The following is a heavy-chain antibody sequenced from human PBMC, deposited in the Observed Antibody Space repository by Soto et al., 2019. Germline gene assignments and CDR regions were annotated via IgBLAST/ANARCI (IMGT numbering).Heavy chain of an antibody. CDR2: IIPIFGTA. CDR3: ARDRDYYGSGSYGGMDV. D-gene: IGHD3-10*01. CDR1: GGTFSSYA. V-gene: IGHV1-69*01. J-gene: IGHJ6*02. Sequence: QVQLVQSGAEVQKPGSSVKVSCKASGGTFSSYAISWVRQAPGQGLEWMGGIIPIFGTANYAQKFQGRVTITADESTSTAYMELSSLRSEDTAVYYCARDRDYYGSGSYGGMDVWGQGTTVTVSS.